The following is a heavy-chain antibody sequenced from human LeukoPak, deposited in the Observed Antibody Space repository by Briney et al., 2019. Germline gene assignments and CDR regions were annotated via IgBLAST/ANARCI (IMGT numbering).Heavy chain of an antibody. Sequence: GGSLRLSCAASGFTFSNFEMNWVRQATGKGLEGFSYISTGGSILHYADSVKGRFTISRDNAKNSLYLEMNSLRAEDTAIYYCARERYSGYYFDCWGQGTLVTVLS. V-gene: IGHV3-48*03. J-gene: IGHJ4*02. CDR2: ISTGGSIL. CDR1: GFTFSNFE. D-gene: IGHD5-18*01. CDR3: ARERYSGYYFDC.